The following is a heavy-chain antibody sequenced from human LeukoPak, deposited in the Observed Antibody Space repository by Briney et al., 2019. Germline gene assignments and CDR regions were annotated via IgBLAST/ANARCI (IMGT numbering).Heavy chain of an antibody. J-gene: IGHJ6*03. D-gene: IGHD4-23*01. CDR3: ASVPRPLRWEPYYYYMDV. CDR2: IIPIFGTA. V-gene: IGHV1-69*13. Sequence: SVKVSXKASGGTFSSYAISWVRQAPGQGLEWMGGIIPIFGTANYAQKFQGRVTITADESTSTAYMELSSLRSEDTAVYYCASVPRPLRWEPYYYYMDVWGKGTTVTVSS. CDR1: GGTFSSYA.